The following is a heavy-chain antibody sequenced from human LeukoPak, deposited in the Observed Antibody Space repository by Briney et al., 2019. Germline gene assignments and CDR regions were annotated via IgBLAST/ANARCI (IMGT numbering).Heavy chain of an antibody. CDR2: IYTSGST. J-gene: IGHJ4*02. CDR1: GGSISSGSYY. V-gene: IGHV4-61*02. CDR3: ARTRGGSYQYYFDY. D-gene: IGHD1-26*01. Sequence: SQTLSLTCTVSGGSISSGSYYWSWIRQPAGKGLEWIGRIYTSGSTNYNPSLKSRVTISVDTSKNQFSLKLSSVTAADTAVYYCARTRGGSYQYYFDYWGQGALVTVSS.